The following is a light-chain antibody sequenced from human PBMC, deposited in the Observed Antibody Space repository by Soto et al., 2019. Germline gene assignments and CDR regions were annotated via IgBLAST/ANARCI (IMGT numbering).Light chain of an antibody. J-gene: IGLJ2*01. V-gene: IGLV2-8*01. CDR1: SSDVGAYNY. CDR2: EVS. CDR3: SSYAGSNNHVV. Sequence: QSALTQPPSASGSPGQSVTISCTGTSSDVGAYNYVSWYQQHPGKAPKLMIYEVSKRPSGVPDRFSGSKSSNMASLTVSGLQAEDEADYYCSSYAGSNNHVVFGGGTKLTVL.